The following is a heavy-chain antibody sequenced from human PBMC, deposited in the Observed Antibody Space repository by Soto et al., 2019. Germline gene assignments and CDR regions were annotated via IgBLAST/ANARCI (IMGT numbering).Heavy chain of an antibody. CDR1: GDSINRDDYY. CDR3: ARDGGPLYYGMAV. Sequence: QVQLQESGPGLMKPSQTLSLTCTVSGDSINRDDYYWSWIRQTPGKGLEWIGYILYSGTTHYNPSLKSRVIISQDTSKNQFSLNLTSVTAADTAVYYCARDGGPLYYGMAVWGQGTTVTVSS. V-gene: IGHV4-30-4*01. D-gene: IGHD3-10*01. J-gene: IGHJ6*02. CDR2: ILYSGTT.